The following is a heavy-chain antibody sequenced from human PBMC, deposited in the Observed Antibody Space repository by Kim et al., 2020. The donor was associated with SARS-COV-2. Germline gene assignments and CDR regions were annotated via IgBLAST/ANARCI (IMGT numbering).Heavy chain of an antibody. CDR3: SHSGTFNGKFQF. CDR2: ITSRATT. D-gene: IGHD1-26*01. CDR1: GLIFSDAW. J-gene: IGHJ4*02. V-gene: IGHV3-15*07. Sequence: GGSLRLSCTVSGLIFSDAWVNWVRLPPGKGLEWLGRITSRATTDYAVAVRNRVTISRDTSRNTIYLQMNSLVTEDTAIYYCSHSGTFNGKFQFWGQGTL.